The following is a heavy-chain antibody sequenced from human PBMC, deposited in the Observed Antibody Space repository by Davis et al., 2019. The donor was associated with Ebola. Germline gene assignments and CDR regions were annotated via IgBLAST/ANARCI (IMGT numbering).Heavy chain of an antibody. CDR2: IIPIFGTA. V-gene: IGHV1-69*05. CDR1: GGTFSSYA. CDR3: ARAPVARAYFDY. Sequence: AASVKVSCKASGGTFSSYAISWVRQAPGQGLEWMGGIIPIFGTANYAQKFQGRVTMTRDTSTSTVYMELSSLRSEDTAVYYCARAPVARAYFDYWGQGTLVTVSS. J-gene: IGHJ4*02. D-gene: IGHD6-19*01.